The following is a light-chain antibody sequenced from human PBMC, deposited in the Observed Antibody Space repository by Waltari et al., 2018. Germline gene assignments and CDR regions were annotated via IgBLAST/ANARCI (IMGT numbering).Light chain of an antibody. Sequence: IQLTQSPSAVSASAGDRVTLTCRASQHISTWLAWYQKIPGKAPKLLISYASNLQSGVPPRFSGSGSGTQFTLTINSLQPDDSATYYCQQTNDFPLTFGGGTKVEI. CDR3: QQTNDFPLT. V-gene: IGKV1-12*01. CDR1: QHISTW. CDR2: YAS. J-gene: IGKJ4*01.